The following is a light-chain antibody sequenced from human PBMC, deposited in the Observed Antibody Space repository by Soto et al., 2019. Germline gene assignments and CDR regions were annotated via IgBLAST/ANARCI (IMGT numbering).Light chain of an antibody. CDR1: QSISSW. Sequence: GDGATITCRASQSISSWLAWYQQKPGKAPKLLIYKASTLKSGVPSRFSGSGSGTEFTLTISGLQSDDFATYYCQQYNTYVTFGGGTKVDI. V-gene: IGKV1-5*03. CDR3: QQYNTYVT. J-gene: IGKJ4*01. CDR2: KAS.